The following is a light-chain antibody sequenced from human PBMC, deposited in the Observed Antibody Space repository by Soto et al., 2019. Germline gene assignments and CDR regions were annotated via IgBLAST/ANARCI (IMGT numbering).Light chain of an antibody. Sequence: DIQMPPSPSSISASVGYRFPITGHSSQDISNYLAWYQQTPGKVPKLLIYTASTLQSGVPSRFSGSGSGTDFTLTISSLQAEDVAVYYCQQYYSTPLITFGQGTQLEIK. CDR3: QQYYSTPLIT. J-gene: IGKJ5*01. CDR2: TAS. CDR1: QDISNY. V-gene: IGKV1-27*01.